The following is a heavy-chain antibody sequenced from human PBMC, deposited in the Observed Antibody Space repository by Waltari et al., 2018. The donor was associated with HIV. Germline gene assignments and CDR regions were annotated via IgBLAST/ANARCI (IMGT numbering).Heavy chain of an antibody. CDR3: TRQHDSSGYYTRGLFYFDY. D-gene: IGHD3-22*01. CDR2: IRTKTDGGTT. J-gene: IGHJ4*02. Sequence: LVRQAPGKGLEWVGLIRTKTDGGTTESAASVKDRFTISRDDSRSIAYLQRNSLKTEDTAIYFCTRQHDSSGYYTRGLFYFDYWGQGNLVTVSS. V-gene: IGHV3-49*02.